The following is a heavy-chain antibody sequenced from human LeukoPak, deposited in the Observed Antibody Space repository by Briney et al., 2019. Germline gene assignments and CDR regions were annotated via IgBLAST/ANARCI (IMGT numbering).Heavy chain of an antibody. V-gene: IGHV3-11*04. D-gene: IGHD3-3*01. CDR1: GFTISDYY. J-gene: IGHJ4*02. CDR2: ISSSGSTI. CDR3: ARDSITIFGVSLDY. Sequence: GGSLRLSCAASGFTISDYYMSWIRQAPGKGLEWVSYISSSGSTIYYADSVKGRFTISRDNAKNSLYLQMNSLRAEDTAVYYCARDSITIFGVSLDYWGQGTLVTVSS.